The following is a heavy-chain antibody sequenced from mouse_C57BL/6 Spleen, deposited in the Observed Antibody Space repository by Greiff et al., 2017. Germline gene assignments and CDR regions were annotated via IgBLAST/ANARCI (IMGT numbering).Heavy chain of an antibody. CDR2: IYPSDSET. J-gene: IGHJ4*01. V-gene: IGHV1-61*01. CDR1: GYTFTSYW. D-gene: IGHD2-1*01. Sequence: QVQLQQPGAELVRPGSSVKLSCKASGYTFTSYWMDWVKQRPGQGLEWIGNIYPSDSETHYNQKFKDKATLTVDKSSSTAYMQLSSLTSEDSAVYECASVYYGKPYAMDYWGQGTSVTVSS. CDR3: ASVYYGKPYAMDY.